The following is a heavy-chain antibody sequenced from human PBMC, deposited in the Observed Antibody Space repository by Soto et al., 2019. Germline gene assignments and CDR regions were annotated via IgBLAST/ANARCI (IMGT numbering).Heavy chain of an antibody. CDR1: GFTFSSYA. D-gene: IGHD3-10*01. CDR3: ARDPMVRGALGVFDY. CDR2: ISYDGSNK. V-gene: IGHV3-30-3*01. J-gene: IGHJ4*02. Sequence: VQLVESGGGVVQPGRSLRLSCAASGFTFSSYAMHWVRQAPGKGLEWVAVISYDGSNKYYADSVKGRFTISRDNSKNTLYLQMNSLRAEDTAVYYCARDPMVRGALGVFDYWGQGTLVTVSS.